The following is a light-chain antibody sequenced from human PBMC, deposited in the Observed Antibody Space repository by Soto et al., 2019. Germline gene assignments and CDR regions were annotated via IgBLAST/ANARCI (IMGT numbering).Light chain of an antibody. CDR3: SSSTSSRILVI. CDR1: NSDVGGHNF. V-gene: IGLV2-14*01. CDR2: DVS. J-gene: IGLJ2*01. Sequence: QSVLTQPASVSGSPGQSITISCTGTNSDVGGHNFVSWYQQFPGKAPKLIIYDVSIRPPGVSSRFSGSKSGNTASLTISGLQAEDEADYYCSSSTSSRILVIFGGGTKVTVL.